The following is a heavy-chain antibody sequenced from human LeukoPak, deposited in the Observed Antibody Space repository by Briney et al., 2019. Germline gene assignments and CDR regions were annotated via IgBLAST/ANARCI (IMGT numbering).Heavy chain of an antibody. Sequence: GGSLRLSCAASGFTFSSYAMTWVRQAPGKGLEWVSAISGSGGSTYYVDSVKGRFTISRDNSKNTLYLQMNSLRAEDTAVYYCAKGPGSSGWFIGYWGQGTLVTVSS. J-gene: IGHJ4*02. CDR1: GFTFSSYA. V-gene: IGHV3-23*01. CDR3: AKGPGSSGWFIGY. CDR2: ISGSGGST. D-gene: IGHD6-19*01.